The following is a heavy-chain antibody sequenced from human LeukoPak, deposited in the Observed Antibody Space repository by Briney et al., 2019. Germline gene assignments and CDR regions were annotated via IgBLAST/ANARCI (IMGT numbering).Heavy chain of an antibody. D-gene: IGHD5-12*01. CDR2: INHSGST. V-gene: IGHV4-34*01. Sequence: SETLSLTCAVYGGSFSGYYWSWIRQPPGKGLEWIGEINHSGSTNYNPSLKSRVTISVDTSKNQFSLKLSSVTAADTAVYYCARQGGYPSFFDYWGQGTLVTVSS. CDR1: GGSFSGYY. J-gene: IGHJ4*02. CDR3: ARQGGYPSFFDY.